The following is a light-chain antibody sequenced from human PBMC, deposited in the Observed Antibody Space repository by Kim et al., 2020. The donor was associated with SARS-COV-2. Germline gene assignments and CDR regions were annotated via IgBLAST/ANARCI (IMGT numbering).Light chain of an antibody. J-gene: IGKJ2*01. V-gene: IGKV3-20*01. CDR2: GAS. Sequence: LSPGESATLSCRASQSVSSSYLAWYQQKPGQAPRLLIYGASSRATGIPDRFSGSGSGTDFTLTISRLEPEDFAVYYCQQYGSSSLTFGQGTKLEI. CDR3: QQYGSSSLT. CDR1: QSVSSSY.